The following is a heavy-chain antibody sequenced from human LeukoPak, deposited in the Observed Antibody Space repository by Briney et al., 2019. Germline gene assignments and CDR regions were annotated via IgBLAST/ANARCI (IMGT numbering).Heavy chain of an antibody. Sequence: GGSLRLSCAASGFTFSSYSMNWVRQAPGKGLVWVSRVNSAGSSKNYADSVKGRFTISRDNAKNTPYLQMNSLRAEDTAVYYCAREYYDFWSGYYTVFDYWGQGTLVTVSS. CDR3: AREYYDFWSGYYTVFDY. CDR2: VNSAGSSK. J-gene: IGHJ4*02. V-gene: IGHV3-74*01. D-gene: IGHD3-3*01. CDR1: GFTFSSYS.